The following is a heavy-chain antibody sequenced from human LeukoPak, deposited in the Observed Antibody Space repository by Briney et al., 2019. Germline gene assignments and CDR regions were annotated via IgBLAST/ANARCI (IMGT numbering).Heavy chain of an antibody. CDR2: IYYSGST. CDR1: GGSISSGGYS. J-gene: IGHJ5*02. CDR3: AKHGNDLNWFDP. V-gene: IGHV4-30-4*07. Sequence: PSQTLSLTCAVSGGSISSGGYSWSWIRQPPGKGLEWIGYIYYSGSTYYNPSLKSRVTISVDTSKNQFSLKVTSVTAADTAMYYCAKHGNDLNWFDPWGLGTLVTVSS.